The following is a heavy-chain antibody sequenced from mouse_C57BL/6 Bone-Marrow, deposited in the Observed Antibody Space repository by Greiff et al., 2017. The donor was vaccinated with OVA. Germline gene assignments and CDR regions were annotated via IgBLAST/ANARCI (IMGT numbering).Heavy chain of an antibody. CDR1: GYTFTSYW. J-gene: IGHJ4*01. D-gene: IGHD1-1*01. V-gene: IGHV1-52*01. Sequence: QVQLQQPGAELVRPGSSVKLSCKASGYTFTSYWMHWVKQRPIQGLEWIGNIDPSDSETHYNQKFKDKATLTVDKSSSTAYMQLSSLTSEDSAVYYCARGRKVVADYYAMDYWGQGTSVTVSS. CDR2: IDPSDSET. CDR3: ARGRKVVADYYAMDY.